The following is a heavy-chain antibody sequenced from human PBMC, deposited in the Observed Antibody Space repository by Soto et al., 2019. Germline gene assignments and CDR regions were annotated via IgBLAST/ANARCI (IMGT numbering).Heavy chain of an antibody. J-gene: IGHJ4*02. CDR1: GYTFTTFG. V-gene: IGHV1-18*01. CDR3: AKDRVGGTFYTPLAF. Sequence: ASVKVSCKASGYTFTTFGISWVRQAPGQGLEWVGWISANNGNTKYSQKFQGRVSLTTETSASTAYMELNTLKPEDTAVYHCAKDRVGGTFYTPLAFWGQGTLVTVSS. CDR2: ISANNGNT. D-gene: IGHD1-7*01.